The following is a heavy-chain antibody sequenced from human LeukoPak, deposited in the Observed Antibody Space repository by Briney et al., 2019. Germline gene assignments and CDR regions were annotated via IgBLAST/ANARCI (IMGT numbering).Heavy chain of an antibody. V-gene: IGHV4-39*01. Sequence: SETLSLTCTVSGGSISSSSYYWGWIRQPPGKGPEWIGSIYYSGSTYYNPSLKSRVTISVDTSKNQFSLKLSSVTAADTAVYYCARQISLITMVRGVKIPPNHYFDYWGQGTLVTVSS. D-gene: IGHD3-10*01. CDR1: GGSISSSSYY. CDR2: IYYSGST. J-gene: IGHJ4*02. CDR3: ARQISLITMVRGVKIPPNHYFDY.